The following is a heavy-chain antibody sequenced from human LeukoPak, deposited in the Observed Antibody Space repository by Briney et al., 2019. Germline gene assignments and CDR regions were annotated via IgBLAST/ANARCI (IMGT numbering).Heavy chain of an antibody. CDR3: ARDRGQMGDFDY. D-gene: IGHD3-10*01. CDR1: GYTFTNFV. CDR2: ISAYNGNT. Sequence: ASVKVSCKASGYTFTNFVIHWVRQAPGQRLEWMGWISAYNGNTNYAQKLQGRVTMTTDTSTSTAYMELRSLRSDDTAVYYCARDRGQMGDFDYWGQGTLVTVSS. V-gene: IGHV1-18*01. J-gene: IGHJ4*02.